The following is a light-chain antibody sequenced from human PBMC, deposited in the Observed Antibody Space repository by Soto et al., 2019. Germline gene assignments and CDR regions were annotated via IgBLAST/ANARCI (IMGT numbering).Light chain of an antibody. CDR1: QGISSY. CDR2: AAS. CDR3: QQYQNLWT. Sequence: AIRMTQSPSSLSASTGDRVTITCRASQGISSYLAWYQQKPGKAPKLLIYAASTLQSGVPSRFSGSGSGTDFTLTISCLQSEDFALYYCQQYQNLWTFGQGTKVDIK. J-gene: IGKJ1*01. V-gene: IGKV1-8*01.